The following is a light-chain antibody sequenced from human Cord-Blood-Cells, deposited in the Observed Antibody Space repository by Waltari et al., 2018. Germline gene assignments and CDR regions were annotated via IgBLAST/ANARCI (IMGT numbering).Light chain of an antibody. V-gene: IGKV2-28*01. CDR2: LGS. CDR1: QSLLHSNGYNY. J-gene: IGKJ1*01. Sequence: DIVMTQSPLSLPVTPGEPASISCRSSQSLLHSNGYNYLDCSLQKPGQSPQLLIYLGSNRASGVPDRFSGSGSGTDVTLKISRVEAEDVGVYYCMQALQTPPTFGQGTKVEIK. CDR3: MQALQTPPT.